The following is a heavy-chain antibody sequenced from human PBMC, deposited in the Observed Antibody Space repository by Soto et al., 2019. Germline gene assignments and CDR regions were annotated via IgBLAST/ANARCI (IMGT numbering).Heavy chain of an antibody. V-gene: IGHV3-66*01. Sequence: EVQLVESGGGLVQPGGSLRLSCAASGFTVSSNYMSWVRQAPGKGLEWVSVIYSGGSTYYADSVKGRFTISRDNSKNTLYLQMNSLRAEDTAVYYCARGRDYGDYYYGMDVWGQGTTVTVSS. CDR2: IYSGGST. CDR3: ARGRDYGDYYYGMDV. J-gene: IGHJ6*02. CDR1: GFTVSSNY. D-gene: IGHD4-17*01.